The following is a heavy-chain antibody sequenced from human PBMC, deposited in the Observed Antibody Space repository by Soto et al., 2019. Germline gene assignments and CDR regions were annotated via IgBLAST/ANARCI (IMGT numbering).Heavy chain of an antibody. J-gene: IGHJ6*02. CDR2: ISAYNGNT. V-gene: IGHV1-18*01. CDR3: ARDKVVAFEDYYYYYYGMDV. D-gene: IGHD2-15*01. Sequence: ASVKVSCKASGYTFTSYGISWVRQAPGQGLEWMGWISAYNGNTNYAQKLQGRVTMTTDTSTSTAYMELRSLRSDDTAVYYCARDKVVAFEDYYYYYYGMDVWGQGTTVTVSS. CDR1: GYTFTSYG.